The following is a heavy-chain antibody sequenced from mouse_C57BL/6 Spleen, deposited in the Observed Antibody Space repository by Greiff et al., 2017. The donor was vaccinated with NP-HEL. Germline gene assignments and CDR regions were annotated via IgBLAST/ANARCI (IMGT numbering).Heavy chain of an antibody. V-gene: IGHV5-12*01. CDR3: ARQDGSSSYFDY. D-gene: IGHD1-1*01. CDR2: ISNGGGST. J-gene: IGHJ2*01. Sequence: EVKLVESGGGLVQPGGSLKLSCAASGFTFSDYYMYWVRQTPEKRLEWVAYISNGGGSTYYPDTVKGRFTISRDNAKNTLYLQMSRMKSEDTAMYYCARQDGSSSYFDYWGQGTTLTVYS. CDR1: GFTFSDYY.